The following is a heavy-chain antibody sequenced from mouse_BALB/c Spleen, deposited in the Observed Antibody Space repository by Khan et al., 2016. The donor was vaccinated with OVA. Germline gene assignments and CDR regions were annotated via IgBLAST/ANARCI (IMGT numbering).Heavy chain of an antibody. D-gene: IGHD1-1*01. Sequence: QVQLKQSGPGLVAPSQSLSITCTASGFSLTNYGVHWVRQPPREGLEWLGVIWAGGSTNYNSALMSRLSISNDNSKSQVFLKMNSLQTNDTAMYCCARPYDGSAWFAYWGQGTLVTVSA. CDR2: IWAGGST. J-gene: IGHJ3*01. V-gene: IGHV2-9*02. CDR3: ARPYDGSAWFAY. CDR1: GFSLTNYG.